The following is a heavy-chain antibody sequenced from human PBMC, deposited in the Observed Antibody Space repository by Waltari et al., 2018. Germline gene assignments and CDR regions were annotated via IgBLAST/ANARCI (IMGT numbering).Heavy chain of an antibody. J-gene: IGHJ4*02. D-gene: IGHD3-22*01. CDR1: GGSIRSSSYY. Sequence: QLQLQESGPGLVKPSETLSLTCTVHGGSIRSSSYYWGWTRQPPGKGLEWIGSIYYSESTDYNPSLKSRVTISVDTSKNQFSLKLSSVTAADTAVYYCARLDYDSSGYYLYYFDYWGQGTLVTVSS. CDR2: IYYSEST. CDR3: ARLDYDSSGYYLYYFDY. V-gene: IGHV4-39*01.